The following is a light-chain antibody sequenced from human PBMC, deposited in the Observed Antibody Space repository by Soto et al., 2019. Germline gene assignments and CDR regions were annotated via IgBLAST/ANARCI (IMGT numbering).Light chain of an antibody. J-gene: IGLJ2*01. CDR1: SSDVGNYNY. CDR3: ISYTRSSTIVV. CDR2: DVS. Sequence: QSVLTQPASVSGSPGQSITISCTGTSSDVGNYNYVSWYQQYPGKAPKLMIYDVSNRPSGVSSRFSGSKSGNTASLTISGLQAEDEAYYHCISYTRSSTIVVFGGGTKLTVL. V-gene: IGLV2-14*03.